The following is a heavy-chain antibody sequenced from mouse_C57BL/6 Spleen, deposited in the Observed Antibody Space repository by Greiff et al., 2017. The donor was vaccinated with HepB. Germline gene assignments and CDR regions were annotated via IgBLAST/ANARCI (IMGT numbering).Heavy chain of an antibody. D-gene: IGHD3-1*01. CDR2: INPNNGGT. CDR1: GYTFTDYN. CDR3: ALGDLGYAMDY. V-gene: IGHV1-18*01. Sequence: VHVKQSGPELVKPGASVKIPCKASGYTFTDYNMDWVKQSHGKSLEWIGDINPNNGGTIYNQKFKGKATLTVDKSSSTASMELRSLTSEDTAVYYCALGDLGYAMDYWGQGTSVTVSS. J-gene: IGHJ4*01.